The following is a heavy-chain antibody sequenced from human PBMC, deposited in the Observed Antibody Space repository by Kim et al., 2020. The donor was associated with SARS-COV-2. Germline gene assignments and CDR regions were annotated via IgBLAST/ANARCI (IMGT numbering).Heavy chain of an antibody. CDR1: GFSSSDHF. Sequence: GGSLRLSCEASGFSSSDHFMNWVRQAPGKGLEWVGRIRSKARGYTTEYAASVKDRFTISRDNSKNSLYLQMNNLKAEDTAVYYCGRDSYTSGSLDIADYGGMDVWGQGTTVTVSS. J-gene: IGHJ6*02. CDR2: IRSKARGYTT. D-gene: IGHD3-10*01. V-gene: IGHV3-72*01. CDR3: GRDSYTSGSLDIADYGGMDV.